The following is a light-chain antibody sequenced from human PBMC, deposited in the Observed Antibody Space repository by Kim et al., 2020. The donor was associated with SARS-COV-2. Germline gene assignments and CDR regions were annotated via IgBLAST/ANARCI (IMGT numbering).Light chain of an antibody. CDR3: QQYNTWLIT. CDR1: QSVSTN. Sequence: GSPGERATRSCRASQSVSTNLAWYQQQPGQAPRLLIYGASTRATGIPARFSGSGSGTEFTLTISSLQSEDFAVYYCQQYNTWLITFGQGTRLEIK. V-gene: IGKV3D-15*01. CDR2: GAS. J-gene: IGKJ5*01.